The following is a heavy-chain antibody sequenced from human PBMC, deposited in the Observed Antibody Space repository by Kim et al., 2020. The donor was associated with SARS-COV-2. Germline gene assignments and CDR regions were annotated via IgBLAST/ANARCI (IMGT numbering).Heavy chain of an antibody. CDR1: GYTLTELS. J-gene: IGHJ4*02. V-gene: IGHV1-24*01. CDR2: FDPEDGET. Sequence: ASVKVSCKVSGYTLTELSMHWVRQAPGKGLEWMGGFDPEDGETIYAQKFQGRVTMTEDTSTDTAYMELSSLRSEDTAVYYCAVLNYYGSGKSYYFDYWGQGTLVTVSS. CDR3: AVLNYYGSGKSYYFDY. D-gene: IGHD3-10*01.